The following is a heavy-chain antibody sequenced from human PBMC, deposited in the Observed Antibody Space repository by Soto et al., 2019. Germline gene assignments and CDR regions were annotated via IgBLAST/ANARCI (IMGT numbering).Heavy chain of an antibody. CDR3: ATTGGYSFGDMGVDP. CDR2: MYYRGIT. Sequence: VQLQESGPGLVKPSETLSLTCTVSGGSVNSYYWNWIRQPPGKGLEWIGYMYYRGITKYNPSFQSRVTISIDTSKNQFSLKLNCVTAADTAVYYCATTGGYSFGDMGVDPWGQGTLVTVSS. J-gene: IGHJ5*02. D-gene: IGHD5-18*01. CDR1: GGSVNSYY. V-gene: IGHV4-59*02.